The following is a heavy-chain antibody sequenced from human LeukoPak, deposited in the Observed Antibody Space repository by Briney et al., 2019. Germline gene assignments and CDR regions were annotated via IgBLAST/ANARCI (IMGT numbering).Heavy chain of an antibody. D-gene: IGHD3-22*01. Sequence: ASVKVSCKASGYTFTSYDINWVRQATGQGLEWMGWMNPNSGNTGYAQKFQGRVTITRNTSISTAYMGLSSLRSEDTAVYYCARVGYYDSSGYCFDYWGQGTLVTVSS. CDR3: ARVGYYDSSGYCFDY. CDR2: MNPNSGNT. V-gene: IGHV1-8*03. CDR1: GYTFTSYD. J-gene: IGHJ4*02.